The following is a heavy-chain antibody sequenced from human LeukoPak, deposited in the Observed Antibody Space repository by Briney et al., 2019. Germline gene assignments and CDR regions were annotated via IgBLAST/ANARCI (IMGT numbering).Heavy chain of an antibody. D-gene: IGHD4-11*01. CDR1: GFTFSSYS. V-gene: IGHV3-48*02. CDR3: ARGVMTIDY. J-gene: IGHJ4*02. Sequence: PGGSLRLSCAASGFTFSSYSMNWVRQAPGKGLQWVSYISDSGAAMYYADSVKGRFTISRDNAKNSLYLQMNSLRDGDTAVYYCARGVMTIDYWGQGTLVTVSS. CDR2: ISDSGAAM.